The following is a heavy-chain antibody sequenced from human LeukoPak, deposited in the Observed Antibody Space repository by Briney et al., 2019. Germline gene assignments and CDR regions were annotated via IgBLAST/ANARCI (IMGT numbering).Heavy chain of an antibody. CDR1: GSSLSDLS. J-gene: IGHJ4*02. CDR3: VTGDHSPYYFHY. D-gene: IGHD4-11*01. CDR2: FHPENDEI. Sequence: ASVKASCTVSGSSLSDLSMHWVRHSPPKGLEWLGGFHPENDEIIYAQNFQGRVTMSEDTSRDAAYMELRSLRSDDTAVYYCVTGDHSPYYFHYWGQGSLVTVSS. V-gene: IGHV1-24*01.